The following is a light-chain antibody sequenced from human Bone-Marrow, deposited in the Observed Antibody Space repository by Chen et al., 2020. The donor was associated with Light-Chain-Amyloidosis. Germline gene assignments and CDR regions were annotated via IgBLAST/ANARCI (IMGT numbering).Light chain of an antibody. CDR1: NIAAKS. CDR3: QVYVSSSDHAWV. Sequence: SYVLTQAPSVSVAPGQTARITCGGQNIAAKSVHWYQQRPGQAPVLVLYDDSDRPSGSPERFSGSNSGNTAALTISRVEAGDEADYYCQVYVSSSDHAWVFGGGTRLSVL. V-gene: IGLV3-21*02. J-gene: IGLJ3*02. CDR2: DDS.